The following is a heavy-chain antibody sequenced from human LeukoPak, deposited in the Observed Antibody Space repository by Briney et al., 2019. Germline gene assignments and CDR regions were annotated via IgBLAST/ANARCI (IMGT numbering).Heavy chain of an antibody. V-gene: IGHV4-61*02. J-gene: IGHJ4*02. Sequence: PSETLSLTCTVTGGSISSGSYYWSWIRQPAGKGLEWIGRIHTSGTTNYNPSLKSRVTISVDTSKNQFSLKLSSVTAADTAVYYCARDRNSSWDIYYFDYWGQGTLVTVSS. CDR3: ARDRNSSWDIYYFDY. D-gene: IGHD6-13*01. CDR1: GGSISSGSYY. CDR2: IHTSGTT.